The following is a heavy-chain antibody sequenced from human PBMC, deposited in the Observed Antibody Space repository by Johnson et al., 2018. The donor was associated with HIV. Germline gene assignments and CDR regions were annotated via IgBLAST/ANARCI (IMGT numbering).Heavy chain of an antibody. V-gene: IGHV3-20*04. CDR2: INWNGGST. J-gene: IGHJ3*02. CDR1: GFTFDDHG. D-gene: IGHD3-3*01. Sequence: GQLVESGGGVVRPGGSLRLSCAASGFTFDDHGMSWVRQAPGKGLEWVSGINWNGGSTGYADSVKGRSTISRDNAKNSLHLQMNSLRAEDTALYYCARGTIFGAVDAFDIWCQGTVVTISS. CDR3: ARGTIFGAVDAFDI.